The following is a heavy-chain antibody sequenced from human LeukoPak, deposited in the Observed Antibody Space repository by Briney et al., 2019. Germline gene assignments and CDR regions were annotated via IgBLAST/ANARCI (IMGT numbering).Heavy chain of an antibody. Sequence: SAGSLRLSCAASGFTFTDHNMDWVRQAPGKGLEWVGRSRNKANSYSTEYAASVKGRFTISRDDSQNSLYLQMNSLKPEDTALYYCTRESSGSFYSWGQGTLVTGSS. CDR1: GFTFTDHN. J-gene: IGHJ5*01. CDR3: TRESSGSFYS. CDR2: SRNKANSYST. D-gene: IGHD1-26*01. V-gene: IGHV3-72*01.